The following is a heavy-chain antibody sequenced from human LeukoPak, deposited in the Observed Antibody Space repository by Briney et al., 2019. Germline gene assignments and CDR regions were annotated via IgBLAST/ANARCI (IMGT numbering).Heavy chain of an antibody. D-gene: IGHD2-15*01. J-gene: IGHJ4*02. CDR3: AKSPAQGVVVAATGDPQQYYFDY. CDR2: ISGSGGST. Sequence: GGSLRLSCAASGFTFSSYAMSWVRQAPGKGLEWVSSISGSGGSTYYADFVKGRFTISRDNSKNTLYLQMNSLRVEDTAVYYCAKSPAQGVVVAATGDPQQYYFDYWGQGTLVTVSS. CDR1: GFTFSSYA. V-gene: IGHV3-23*01.